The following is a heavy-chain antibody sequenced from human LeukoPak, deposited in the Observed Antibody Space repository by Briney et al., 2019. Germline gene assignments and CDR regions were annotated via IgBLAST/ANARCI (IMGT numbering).Heavy chain of an antibody. CDR3: ARLASIAAQPDYYGMDV. CDR1: GVSISSYY. V-gene: IGHV4-59*01. D-gene: IGHD6-6*01. CDR2: IYYSGST. J-gene: IGHJ6*02. Sequence: SETLSLTCTVSGVSISSYYWSWIRQPPGKGLEWIGYIYYSGSTNYNPSLKSRVTISVDTSKNQFSLKLSSVTAADTAVYYCARLASIAAQPDYYGMDVWGQGTTVTVSS.